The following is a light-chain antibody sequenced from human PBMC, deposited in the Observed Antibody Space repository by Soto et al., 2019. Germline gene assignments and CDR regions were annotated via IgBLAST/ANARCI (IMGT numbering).Light chain of an antibody. CDR3: QQYGSSGT. J-gene: IGKJ1*01. CDR1: QSVSNNY. V-gene: IGKV3-20*01. CDR2: GAS. Sequence: ELVLTQSPGTLSLSPGARATLSCRASQSVSNNYLAWYQQKPGQAPRLLIYGASNRATGIPDRFSGSGSGTDFTLTISRLEPEDFAVYYCQQYGSSGTVGQGTKVDIK.